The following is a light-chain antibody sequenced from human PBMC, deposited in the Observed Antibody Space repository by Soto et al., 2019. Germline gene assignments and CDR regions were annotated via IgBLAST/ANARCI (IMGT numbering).Light chain of an antibody. CDR1: STYIGGYKY. Sequence: QAVLAQPAPASGAPGKAAPISLPGTSTYIGGYKYVSWYQQHPGKAPKLMIYDVSNRPSGVSNRFSGSKSGNTATLTISGLQGEDEAEYYCSSYTGGSTYVFGTGTKVTVL. J-gene: IGLJ1*01. CDR3: SSYTGGSTYV. CDR2: DVS. V-gene: IGLV2-14*01.